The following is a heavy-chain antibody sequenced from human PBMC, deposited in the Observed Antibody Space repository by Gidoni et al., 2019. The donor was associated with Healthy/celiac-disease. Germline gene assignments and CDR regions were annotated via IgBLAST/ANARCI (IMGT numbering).Heavy chain of an antibody. Sequence: EVQLVVSGGGLANPGGSLRLSCAASGLTLTTYTLNWVRQAPGNGLEWVSSISSSSSYIYYADSVKGRFTISRDNAKNSLYLQMNSLRAEDTAVYYCASSIAAAEVYYYYYYGMDVWGQGTTVTVSS. CDR2: ISSSSSYI. D-gene: IGHD6-13*01. CDR1: GLTLTTYT. CDR3: ASSIAAAEVYYYYYYGMDV. V-gene: IGHV3-21*01. J-gene: IGHJ6*02.